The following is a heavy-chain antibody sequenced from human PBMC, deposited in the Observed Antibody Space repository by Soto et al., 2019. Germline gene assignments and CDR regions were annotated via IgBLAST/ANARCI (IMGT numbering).Heavy chain of an antibody. CDR1: GFTFSSYG. J-gene: IGHJ6*02. D-gene: IGHD6-19*01. Sequence: QVQLVESGGGVVQPGRSLRLSCAASGFTFSSYGMHWVRQAPGKGLEWVAVIWYDGSNKYYADSVKGRFTISRDNSKNTLYRQRNGLRAEDAAVYYCAREGGRWSSGGYPEYYYYSGMDVWGQGTTVTVSS. CDR2: IWYDGSNK. V-gene: IGHV3-33*01. CDR3: AREGGRWSSGGYPEYYYYSGMDV.